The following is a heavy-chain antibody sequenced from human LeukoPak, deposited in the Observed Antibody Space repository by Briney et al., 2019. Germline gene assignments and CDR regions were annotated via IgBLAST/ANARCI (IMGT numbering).Heavy chain of an antibody. J-gene: IGHJ1*01. V-gene: IGHV4-59*01. CDR3: ARVWGSSGSEYFQH. Sequence: SETLSLTCTVSGGSISSYYWSWIRQPPGKGLECIGYIYYSGSTNYNPSLKSRVTISVDTSKNQISPKLSSVTAADTAVYYCARVWGSSGSEYFQHWGQGTLVTVSS. CDR1: GGSISSYY. D-gene: IGHD6-19*01. CDR2: IYYSGST.